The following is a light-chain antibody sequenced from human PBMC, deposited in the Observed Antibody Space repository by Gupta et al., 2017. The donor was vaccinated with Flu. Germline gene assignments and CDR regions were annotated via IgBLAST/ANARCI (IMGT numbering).Light chain of an antibody. V-gene: IGLV2-11*01. J-gene: IGLJ3*02. CDR2: DVS. Sequence: SVTISCTVTGSDVGGYNYVSWYHHHPGKAPKLLMYDVSKRPSGVPARFSGSKSGNTASLTISGLQAEDEAYYYCCSYAGSYTWVFGGGTKLTVL. CDR3: CSYAGSYTWV. CDR1: GSDVGGYNY.